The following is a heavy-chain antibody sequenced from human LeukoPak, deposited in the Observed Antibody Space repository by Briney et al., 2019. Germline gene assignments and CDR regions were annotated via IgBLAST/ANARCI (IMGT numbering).Heavy chain of an antibody. D-gene: IGHD3-3*01. CDR1: GFTFSRYW. J-gene: IGHJ4*02. V-gene: IGHV3-23*01. Sequence: GGSLRLSCAASGFTFSRYWMHWVRQAPGKGLEWVSAISGSGGSTYYADSVKGRFTISRDNSKNTLYLQMNSLRAEDTAVYYCAKVRHYDFWSGYSPFDYWGQGTLVTVSS. CDR3: AKVRHYDFWSGYSPFDY. CDR2: ISGSGGST.